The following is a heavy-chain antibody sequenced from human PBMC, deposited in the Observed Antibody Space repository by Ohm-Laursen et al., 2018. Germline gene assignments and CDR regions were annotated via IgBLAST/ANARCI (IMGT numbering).Heavy chain of an antibody. Sequence: SLRLSCTASGFTFSSYAMSWVRQAPGKGLEWVSSISGSGGSKYYADSVKGRFTISRDNSKNTLYLQMNSLRAEDTAVYYCAKTWLFRGYDYYFDYWGQGTLVTVSS. V-gene: IGHV3-23*01. CDR3: AKTWLFRGYDYYFDY. D-gene: IGHD5-12*01. CDR2: ISGSGGSK. CDR1: GFTFSSYA. J-gene: IGHJ4*02.